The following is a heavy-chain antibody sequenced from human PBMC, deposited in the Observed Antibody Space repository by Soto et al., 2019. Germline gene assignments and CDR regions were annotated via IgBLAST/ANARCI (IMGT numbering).Heavy chain of an antibody. J-gene: IGHJ5*02. Sequence: GASVKVSCKASGGTFSSYAISWVRQAPGQGLEWMGGIIPIFGTANYAQKFQGRVTITADESTSTAYMELSSLRAEDTAVYYCAKEGIAALKEGPYNWFDPWGQGTLVTVSS. CDR2: IIPIFGTA. D-gene: IGHD6-13*01. V-gene: IGHV1-69*13. CDR1: GGTFSSYA. CDR3: AKEGIAALKEGPYNWFDP.